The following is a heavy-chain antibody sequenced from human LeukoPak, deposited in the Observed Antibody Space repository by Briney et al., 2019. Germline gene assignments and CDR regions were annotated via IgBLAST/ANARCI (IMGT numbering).Heavy chain of an antibody. D-gene: IGHD5-18*01. CDR3: ARHPSYVNRFDY. CDR2: IYYSGST. CDR1: GGSISSYY. V-gene: IGHV4-59*08. J-gene: IGHJ4*02. Sequence: SETLSLTCTVSGGSISSYYWSWIRQPPGKGLEWIGYIYYSGSTNYNPSLKSRVTISVDTSKNQFSLKLSSVTAADTAVYYCARHPSYVNRFDYWGQGTLVTVSS.